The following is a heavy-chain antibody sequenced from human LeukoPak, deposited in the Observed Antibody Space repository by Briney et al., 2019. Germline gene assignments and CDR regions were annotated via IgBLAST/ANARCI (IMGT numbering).Heavy chain of an antibody. D-gene: IGHD5-18*01. Sequence: PGGSLRLSCAASGFTFSSYAMSWVRQAPGKGLEWVSAISGSGGSTYYADSVKGRFTISRDNSKNTLYLQMNSLRAEDTAVYYCARDPKGGYSYGWGAFDIWGQGTMVTVSS. CDR2: ISGSGGST. CDR1: GFTFSSYA. J-gene: IGHJ3*02. CDR3: ARDPKGGYSYGWGAFDI. V-gene: IGHV3-23*01.